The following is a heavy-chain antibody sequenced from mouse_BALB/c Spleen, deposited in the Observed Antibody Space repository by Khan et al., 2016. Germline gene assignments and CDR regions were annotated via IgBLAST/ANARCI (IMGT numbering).Heavy chain of an antibody. CDR3: ARADYGNYGDYFDY. Sequence: EVELVESGGGLVKPGGSLKLSCAASGFTFRNYAMSWVRQTPEKRLEWVASISTGDSTYYGDSVKGRFTISRDNARNILYLQMSSLRSEDTAMFYCARADYGNYGDYFDYWGQGTTLTVSS. D-gene: IGHD2-1*01. CDR2: ISTGDST. J-gene: IGHJ2*01. V-gene: IGHV5-6-5*01. CDR1: GFTFRNYA.